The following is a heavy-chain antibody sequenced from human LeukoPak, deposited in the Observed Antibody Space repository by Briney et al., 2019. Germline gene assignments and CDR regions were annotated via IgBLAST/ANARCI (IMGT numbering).Heavy chain of an antibody. CDR2: IWYDGSNK. J-gene: IGHJ6*02. Sequence: GRSLRLSCAASGFTFSSYGMHWVRQAPGKGLEWVAVIWYDGSNKYYADSVKGRFTISRDDSKNTLYLQMNSLRAEDTAVYYCARATPDYYGMDVWGQGTTVTVSS. V-gene: IGHV3-33*08. CDR3: ARATPDYYGMDV. CDR1: GFTFSSYG.